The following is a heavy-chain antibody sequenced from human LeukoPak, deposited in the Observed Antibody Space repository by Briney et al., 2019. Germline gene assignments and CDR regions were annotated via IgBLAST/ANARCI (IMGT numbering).Heavy chain of an antibody. CDR3: ARGQDLTAAAGNLNDY. Sequence: ASVKVSCKASGYTFTSYDINWVRQATGQGLEWMGWMNPNSGNTGYAQKFQGRVTMTRNTSISTAYMELSSLRSEDTAVYYCARGQDLTAAAGNLNDYWGQGTLVTVSS. V-gene: IGHV1-8*01. J-gene: IGHJ4*02. CDR2: MNPNSGNT. CDR1: GYTFTSYD. D-gene: IGHD6-13*01.